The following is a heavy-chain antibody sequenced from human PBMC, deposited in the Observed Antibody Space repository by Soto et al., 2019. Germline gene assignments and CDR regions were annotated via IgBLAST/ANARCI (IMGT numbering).Heavy chain of an antibody. J-gene: IGHJ6*02. Sequence: ASVKVSCKASGYTFTSYYMHWVRQAPGQGLEWMGIINPSGGSTSYAQKFQGRVTMTRDTSTSAVYMELSSLRSEDTAVYYCARTWRRITIFGVVKAPGRIKWGYGMDVWGQGTTVTAP. CDR3: ARTWRRITIFGVVKAPGRIKWGYGMDV. V-gene: IGHV1-46*01. CDR2: INPSGGST. CDR1: GYTFTSYY. D-gene: IGHD3-3*01.